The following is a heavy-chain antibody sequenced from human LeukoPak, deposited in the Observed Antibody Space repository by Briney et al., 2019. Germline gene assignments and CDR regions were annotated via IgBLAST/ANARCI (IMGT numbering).Heavy chain of an antibody. J-gene: IGHJ4*02. V-gene: IGHV4-4*07. CDR3: ARDSPLSYFDY. CDR1: GGSFSGYY. CDR2: IYTSGNT. Sequence: SETLSLTCAVYGGSFSGYYWSWIRQPAGKGLEWIGRIYTSGNTNYNPSLKSRLTISADTSKNQFSLNLSSVTAADTAVYYCARDSPLSYFDYWGQGTLVTVSS.